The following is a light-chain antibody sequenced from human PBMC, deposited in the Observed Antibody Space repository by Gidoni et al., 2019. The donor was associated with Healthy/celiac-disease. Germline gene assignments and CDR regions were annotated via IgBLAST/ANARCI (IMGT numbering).Light chain of an antibody. V-gene: IGKV1-33*01. CDR3: QPSYNLPLT. CDR2: DAS. CDR1: QDISNY. J-gene: IGKJ3*01. Sequence: DIQMTQSPSSLSASVGDRVTITCQASQDISNYLNWYQQKPGKAPKLLIYDASNLETGVPSRFCRSGSLTDFPFTILLLQPAPIATYSCQPSYNLPLTFVPVTKVDIK.